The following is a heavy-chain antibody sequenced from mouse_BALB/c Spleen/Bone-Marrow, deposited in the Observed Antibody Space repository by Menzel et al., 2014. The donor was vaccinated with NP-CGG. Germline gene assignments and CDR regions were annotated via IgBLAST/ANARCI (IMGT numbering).Heavy chain of an antibody. CDR3: AYCRYGDALDY. D-gene: IGHD2-14*01. V-gene: IGHV5-17*02. CDR1: GFTFSSFG. CDR2: INSGSSTI. Sequence: EVQVVESGGGLVQPGGSRKLSCATSGFTFSSFGMHWVRQAPEKGLEWVAYINSGSSTIYYADTVKGRFTISRDNPKSTLFLQMTSLRSEDTAMYYRAYCRYGDALDYWGQGTSVTVSS. J-gene: IGHJ4*01.